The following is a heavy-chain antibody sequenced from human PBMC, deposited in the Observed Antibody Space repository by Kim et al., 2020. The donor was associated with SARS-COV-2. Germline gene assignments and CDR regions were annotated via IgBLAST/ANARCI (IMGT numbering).Heavy chain of an antibody. D-gene: IGHD3-10*01. J-gene: IGHJ2*01. Sequence: GGSLRLSCAASGFTVSSNYMSWVRQAPGKGLEWVSVIYSGGSTYYADSVKGRFTISRDNSKNTLYLQMNSLRAEDTAVYYCARVAYYYGSGSYWVWYFDLWGRGTLVTVSS. V-gene: IGHV3-53*01. CDR3: ARVAYYYGSGSYWVWYFDL. CDR1: GFTVSSNY. CDR2: IYSGGST.